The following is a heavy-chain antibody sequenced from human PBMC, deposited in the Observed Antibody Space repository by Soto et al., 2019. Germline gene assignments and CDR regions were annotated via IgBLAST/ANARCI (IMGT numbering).Heavy chain of an antibody. CDR2: IDPSDSYT. V-gene: IGHV5-10-1*01. CDR1: GYSFTSYW. CDR3: ARLGSSSAGYYYYGMDV. D-gene: IGHD6-6*01. Sequence: GESLKISCKGSGYSFTSYWISWVRQMPGKGLEWMGRIDPSDSYTNYSPSFQGHVTISADKSISTAYLQWSSLKASDTAMYYCARLGSSSAGYYYYGMDVWGQGTTVTVSS. J-gene: IGHJ6*02.